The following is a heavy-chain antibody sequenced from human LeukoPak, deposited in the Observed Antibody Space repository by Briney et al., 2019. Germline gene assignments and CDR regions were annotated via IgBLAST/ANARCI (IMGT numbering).Heavy chain of an antibody. CDR1: GFTFSRFW. J-gene: IGHJ4*02. CDR2: ISSGSIHV. CDR3: ARGGTVITV. D-gene: IGHD4-17*01. Sequence: GGSLRLSCAASGFTFSRFWMSWVRQAPGKGLEWVSAISSGSIHVDYADSVKGRFTISRDNAKNSLYLQMNSLRAEDTAVYNCARGGTVITVWGQGTLVTVSS. V-gene: IGHV3-21*01.